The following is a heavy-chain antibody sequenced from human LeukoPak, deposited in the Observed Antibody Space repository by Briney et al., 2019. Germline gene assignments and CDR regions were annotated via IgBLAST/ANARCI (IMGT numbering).Heavy chain of an antibody. J-gene: IGHJ4*02. D-gene: IGHD3-9*01. CDR3: ARGLLRYFDWLTPLDY. Sequence: ASVKVSCKASGYTFTGYYMHWVRQAPGQGLEWMGWINPNSGGTNYAQKFQGRVTMTRDTSISTACMELSRLRSDDTAVYYCARGLLRYFDWLTPLDYWGQGTLVTVSS. V-gene: IGHV1-2*02. CDR2: INPNSGGT. CDR1: GYTFTGYY.